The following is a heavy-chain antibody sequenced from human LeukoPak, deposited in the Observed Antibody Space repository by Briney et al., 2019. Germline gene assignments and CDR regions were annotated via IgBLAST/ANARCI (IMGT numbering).Heavy chain of an antibody. V-gene: IGHV4-39*01. J-gene: IGHJ4*02. Sequence: SEALSLTCTVSGGSISSSSYYWGWIRQPPGKGLERIGSIYYSGSTYYNPSLKSRVTISVDTSKNQFSLKLSSVTAADTAVYYCARQKGGKVWYFDYWGQGTLVTVSS. D-gene: IGHD2-21*01. CDR2: IYYSGST. CDR1: GGSISSSSYY. CDR3: ARQKGGKVWYFDY.